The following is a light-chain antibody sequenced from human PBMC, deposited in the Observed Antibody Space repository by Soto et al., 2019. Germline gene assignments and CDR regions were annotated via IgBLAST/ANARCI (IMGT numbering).Light chain of an antibody. CDR2: SNN. V-gene: IGLV1-44*01. CDR1: SSNIGSHT. CDR3: AAWHDSLNGPV. Sequence: QSVLTQPASASGTPGQRVTISCSGGSSNIGSHTVNWYQHLPGTAPKLLIYSNNQRPSGVPDRFSGSVSGTSASQAISCLQSEDEADYYCAAWHDSLNGPVFGGGTKLTVL. J-gene: IGLJ2*01.